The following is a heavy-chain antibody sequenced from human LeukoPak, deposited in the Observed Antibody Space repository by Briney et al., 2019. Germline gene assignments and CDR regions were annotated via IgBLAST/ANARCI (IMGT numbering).Heavy chain of an antibody. D-gene: IGHD2/OR15-2a*01. CDR2: IYYSGST. V-gene: IGHV4-59*01. CDR3: GRGVQYRPGYFQH. CDR1: GGSISSYY. Sequence: SETLSLTCTVSGGSISSYYWSWIRQPPGKGLEWIGYIYYSGSTNYNPSLKSRVTISVDTSKNQFSLKLSSVTAADTAVYYCGRGVQYRPGYFQHWGQGTLVTVSS. J-gene: IGHJ1*01.